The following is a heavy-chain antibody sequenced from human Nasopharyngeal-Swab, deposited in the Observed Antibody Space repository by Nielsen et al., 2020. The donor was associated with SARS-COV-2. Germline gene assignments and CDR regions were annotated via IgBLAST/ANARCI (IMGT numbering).Heavy chain of an antibody. CDR1: GFAFGNYA. J-gene: IGHJ4*02. Sequence: GGSLRPSCTVSGFAFGNYAMSWVRQAPGKGLEWVSGISGSGGNTFVADSVKGRFTISRDNSKNTLYLQMSSLRVADTATYYCAKEGSIIVGTFFDSWGQGALVTVSS. CDR2: ISGSGGNT. D-gene: IGHD1-26*01. CDR3: AKEGSIIVGTFFDS. V-gene: IGHV3-23*01.